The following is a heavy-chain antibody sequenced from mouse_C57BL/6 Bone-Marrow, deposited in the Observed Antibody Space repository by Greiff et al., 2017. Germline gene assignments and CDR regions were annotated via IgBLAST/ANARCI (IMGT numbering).Heavy chain of an antibody. Sequence: QVQLKESGAELARPGASVKLSCKASGYTFTSYGISWVKQRTGQGLEWIGEIYPRSGNTYYNEKFKGKATLTADKSSSTAYMELRSLTSEDSAVYFCARILRRSYAMDYWGQGTSVTVSS. J-gene: IGHJ4*01. D-gene: IGHD2-4*01. CDR1: GYTFTSYG. V-gene: IGHV1-81*01. CDR3: ARILRRSYAMDY. CDR2: IYPRSGNT.